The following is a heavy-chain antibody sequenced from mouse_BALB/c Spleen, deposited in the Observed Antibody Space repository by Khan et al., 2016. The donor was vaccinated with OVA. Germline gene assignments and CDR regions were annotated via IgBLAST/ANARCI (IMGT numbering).Heavy chain of an antibody. CDR2: ISYSGST. D-gene: IGHD4-1*01. CDR1: GYSITSDYA. J-gene: IGHJ4*01. Sequence: ELVESGPGLVKPSQSLSLTCTVTGYSITSDYAWNWIRQFPGNKLEWMGYISYSGSTTYNPSLKSRISITRDTSKNQFFLQLNSVTTEDTATYYCASELGRYYAMDYWGQGTSVTVSS. CDR3: ASELGRYYAMDY. V-gene: IGHV3-2*02.